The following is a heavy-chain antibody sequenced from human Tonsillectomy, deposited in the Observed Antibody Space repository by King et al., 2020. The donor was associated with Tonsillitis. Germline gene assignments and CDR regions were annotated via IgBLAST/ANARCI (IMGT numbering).Heavy chain of an antibody. CDR3: ARNRAGGGSYHAVDF. CDR1: GFTFSTYA. Sequence: VQLVESGGGVVQPGRSLRLSCAASGFTFSTYAMHWVRQAPGKGLEWVAVISYDGSNKYYADSVQGRFTISRDNSKNTLYLQMNSLRPDDTAEYYCARNRAGGGSYHAVDFWGQGTLVTVSS. D-gene: IGHD1-26*01. CDR2: ISYDGSNK. V-gene: IGHV3-30-3*01. J-gene: IGHJ4*02.